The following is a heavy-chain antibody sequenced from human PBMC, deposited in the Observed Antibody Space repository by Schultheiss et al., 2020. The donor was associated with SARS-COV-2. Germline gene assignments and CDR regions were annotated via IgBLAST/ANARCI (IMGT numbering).Heavy chain of an antibody. J-gene: IGHJ4*02. CDR3: ASGTGNGHFFAH. CDR2: ISYDGSNK. Sequence: GGSLRLSCAASGFTVSSNYMSWVRQAPGKGLEWVAVISYDGSNKYYADSVKGRFTISRDNSKNTLYLQMNSLRAEDTAVYYCASGTGNGHFFAHWGRGTLVTVSS. D-gene: IGHD7-27*01. V-gene: IGHV3-30*03. CDR1: GFTVSSNY.